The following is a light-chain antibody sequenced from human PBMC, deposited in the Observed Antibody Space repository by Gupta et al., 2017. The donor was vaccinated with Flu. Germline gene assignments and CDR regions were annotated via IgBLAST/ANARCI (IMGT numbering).Light chain of an antibody. V-gene: IGKV1-39*01. CDR2: FAS. CDR3: QQTDTAPFA. Sequence: DVQLTQSPSSLSASVGDRVTITCRASQSIGKYLNWYQHRPGQAPKLLIYFASKLQSGVPSGFSGSGFGTDFTLTISRLQPEDLATYFCQQTDTAPFAFGHGTKVDI. J-gene: IGKJ3*01. CDR1: QSIGKY.